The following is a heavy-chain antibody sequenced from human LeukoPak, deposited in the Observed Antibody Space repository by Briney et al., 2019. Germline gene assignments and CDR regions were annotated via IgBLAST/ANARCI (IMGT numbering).Heavy chain of an antibody. V-gene: IGHV1-69*04. CDR3: ARAVAGLVSRWFDP. CDR2: IIPIFGIA. Sequence: SVKVSCKASGGTFSSYAISWVRQAPGQGLEWMGRIIPIFGIANYAQKFQGRVTITADKSTSTAYMELSSLRSEDTAVYYCARAVAGLVSRWFDPWGQGTLVTVSS. D-gene: IGHD6-19*01. CDR1: GGTFSSYA. J-gene: IGHJ5*02.